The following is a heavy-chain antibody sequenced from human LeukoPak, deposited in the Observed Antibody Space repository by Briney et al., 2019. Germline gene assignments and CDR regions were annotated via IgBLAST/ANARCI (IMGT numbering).Heavy chain of an antibody. CDR2: IYYSGST. V-gene: IGHV4-59*12. D-gene: IGHD6-13*01. CDR1: GGSFSSSY. Sequence: SETLSLTCTVSGGSFSSSYWSWIRQPPGKGLEWIGYIYYSGSTNYNPSLKSRVTISVDTSKNQFSLKLSSVTAADTAVYYCARDSVSSSRINWFDPWGQGTLVTVSS. J-gene: IGHJ5*02. CDR3: ARDSVSSSRINWFDP.